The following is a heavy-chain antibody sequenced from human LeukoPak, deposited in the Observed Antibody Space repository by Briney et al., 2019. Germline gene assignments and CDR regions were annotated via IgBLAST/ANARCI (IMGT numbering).Heavy chain of an antibody. CDR2: ISSSGSTI. J-gene: IGHJ3*02. V-gene: IGHV3-11*04. CDR1: GFTFSDYY. D-gene: IGHD3-9*01. CDR3: ARVSLRYFDSEGDAFDI. Sequence: GGSLRLSCAASGFTFSDYYMSWIRQAPGKGLEWVSYISSSGSTIYYADSVKGRFTISRDNAKNSLYLQMNSLRAEDTAVYYCARVSLRYFDSEGDAFDIWGQGTMVTVSS.